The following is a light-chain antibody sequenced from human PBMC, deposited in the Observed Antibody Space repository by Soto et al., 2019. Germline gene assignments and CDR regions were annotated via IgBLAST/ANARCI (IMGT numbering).Light chain of an antibody. Sequence: EIVMTQSPATLSVSPGERATLSCRASQGVSSNLAWYQQKPGQAPRHLIYGASTRATGISARFSGSGSGTEFTLTISSLQSEDFAVYYCQQYNNWPFTFGGGTKVEIK. J-gene: IGKJ4*01. V-gene: IGKV3-15*01. CDR3: QQYNNWPFT. CDR1: QGVSSN. CDR2: GAS.